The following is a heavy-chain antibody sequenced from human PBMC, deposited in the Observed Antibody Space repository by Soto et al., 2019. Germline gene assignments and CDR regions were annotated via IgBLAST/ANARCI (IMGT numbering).Heavy chain of an antibody. CDR2: ISSTTNYI. V-gene: IGHV3-21*06. CDR3: ARGSEDLTSNFDY. Sequence: EVQLVESGGGLVKPGGSLRLSCAASGFTFTRYSMNWVRQAPGKGLEWVASISSTTNYIYYGDSMKGRFTISRDNAKNSLYLDMKSLRAEDTAVYYCARGSEDLTSNFDYCGQGALVSVSS. J-gene: IGHJ4*02. CDR1: GFTFTRYS.